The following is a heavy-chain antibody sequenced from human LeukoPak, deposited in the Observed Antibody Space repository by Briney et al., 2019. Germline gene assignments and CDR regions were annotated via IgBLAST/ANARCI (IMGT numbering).Heavy chain of an antibody. Sequence: GGSLRLSCVASGFTFSTYAMHWVRQAPGKGLEYVAVISSTGGTTYYANSVKGRFTISRDNSKKTLYLQMGSLRPEDMSVYYCARGVSTVYWGQGTLVTVSS. J-gene: IGHJ4*02. V-gene: IGHV3-64*01. CDR2: ISSTGGTT. CDR1: GFTFSTYA. CDR3: ARGVSTVY. D-gene: IGHD3-10*01.